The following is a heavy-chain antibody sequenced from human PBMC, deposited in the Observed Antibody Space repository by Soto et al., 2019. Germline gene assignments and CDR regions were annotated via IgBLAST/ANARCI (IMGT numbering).Heavy chain of an antibody. V-gene: IGHV4-34*02. CDR2: ATPYGRS. CDR3: ARVGYYYDSSGDAVDI. Sequence: QVQLQQWGAGLLKPSETLSLTCAVYGVSFNSYFWNWVRQPPGKGLEWIGEATPYGRSNYNPSLKRRVTMSADPSKNQCALRLSSVTAADTAVYYCARVGYYYDSSGDAVDIWGQGTMVTVSS. D-gene: IGHD3-22*01. CDR1: GVSFNSYF. J-gene: IGHJ3*02.